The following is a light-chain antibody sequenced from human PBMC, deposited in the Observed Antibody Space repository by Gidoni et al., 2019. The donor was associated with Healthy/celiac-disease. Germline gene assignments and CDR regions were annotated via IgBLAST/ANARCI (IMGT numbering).Light chain of an antibody. Sequence: VMTQFSATLSVSPGESATPSCRASPSVSSNLPWYQQRPGPTPRLLIYGASTRATGIPARFSGSGSGTEFTLTISSLQSEDFAVYYWQQYDNWPRTFGQGTKLEIK. J-gene: IGKJ2*01. CDR1: PSVSSN. V-gene: IGKV3-15*01. CDR3: QQYDNWPRT. CDR2: GAS.